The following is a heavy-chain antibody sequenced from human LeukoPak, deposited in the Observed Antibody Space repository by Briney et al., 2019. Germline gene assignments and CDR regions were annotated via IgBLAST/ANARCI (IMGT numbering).Heavy chain of an antibody. D-gene: IGHD3-3*01. CDR2: IFHTGSS. CDR3: ARDLGLTISDNWFDP. V-gene: IGHV4-38-2*02. CDR1: DYSISSGYF. Sequence: SETLSLTCTASDYSISSGYFWTWIRQPPGKGLEWIGSIFHTGSSYYNPSLESPVAISVDTSKNQFSLELSSVTAADTAVYYCARDLGLTISDNWFDPWGQGTLVTVSS. J-gene: IGHJ5*02.